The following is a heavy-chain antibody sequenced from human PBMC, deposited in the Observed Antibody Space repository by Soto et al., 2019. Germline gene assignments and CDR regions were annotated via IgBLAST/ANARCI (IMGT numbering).Heavy chain of an antibody. J-gene: IGHJ4*02. CDR2: IIPIFGTA. Sequence: VKVSFKASGGTFSSYAISWVRHAPGQGLEWMGGIIPIFGTANYAQKFQGRVTITADESTSTAYMELSSLRSEDTAVYYCARDDYYDSSGYYYGSFDYWGQGTLVTVSS. CDR1: GGTFSSYA. CDR3: ARDDYYDSSGYYYGSFDY. D-gene: IGHD3-22*01. V-gene: IGHV1-69*01.